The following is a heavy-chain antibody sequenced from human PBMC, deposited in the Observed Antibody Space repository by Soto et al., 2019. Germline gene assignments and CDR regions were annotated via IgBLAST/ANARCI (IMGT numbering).Heavy chain of an antibody. CDR2: ISYDGSNK. J-gene: IGHJ5*02. CDR3: AKPGKRVTHYDFWSGYLPLFDP. V-gene: IGHV3-30*18. D-gene: IGHD3-3*01. CDR1: GFTFSSYG. Sequence: QPGGSLRLSCAASGFTFSSYGMHWVRQAPGKGLEWVAVISYDGSNKYYADSVKGRFTISRDNSKNTLYLQMNSLRAEDTAVYYCAKPGKRVTHYDFWSGYLPLFDPWGQGTRVTVSS.